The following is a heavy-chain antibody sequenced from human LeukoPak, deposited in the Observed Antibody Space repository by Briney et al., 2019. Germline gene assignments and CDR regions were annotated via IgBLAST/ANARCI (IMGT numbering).Heavy chain of an antibody. V-gene: IGHV4-59*01. Sequence: SETLSLTCTVSGGSISSYYWSWIRQPPGKGLEWIGYIYYSGSTNYNPSLKSRVTISVATSKNQYSLKLSSVTAADTAVYYCARVPIAGTTWYFDYWGQGTLVTVSS. CDR2: IYYSGST. CDR1: GGSISSYY. J-gene: IGHJ4*02. CDR3: ARVPIAGTTWYFDY. D-gene: IGHD1-20*01.